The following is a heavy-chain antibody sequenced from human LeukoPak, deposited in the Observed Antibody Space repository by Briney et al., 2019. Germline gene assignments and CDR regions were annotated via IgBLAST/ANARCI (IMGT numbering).Heavy chain of an antibody. CDR1: GGSISSYY. CDR2: IYYSGST. V-gene: IGHV4-59*01. D-gene: IGHD6-13*01. Sequence: SETLSLTCSVSGGSISSYYWSWIRQPPGKGLEWIGYIYYSGSTNYNPSLKSRVTISVDTSKNQFSLKPSSVTAADTAVYYCARDRPSAGTLNVGWFDPWGQGTLVTVSS. J-gene: IGHJ5*02. CDR3: ARDRPSAGTLNVGWFDP.